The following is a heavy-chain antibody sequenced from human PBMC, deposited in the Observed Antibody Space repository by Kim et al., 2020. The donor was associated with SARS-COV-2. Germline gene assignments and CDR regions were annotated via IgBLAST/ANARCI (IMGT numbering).Heavy chain of an antibody. D-gene: IGHD5-12*01. V-gene: IGHV3-21*01. CDR2: ISSSSSYI. CDR1: GFTFSSYS. CDR3: ARGPRGYSGYCHYY. Sequence: GGSLRLSCAASGFTFSSYSMNWVRQAPGKGLEWVSSISSSSSYIYYADSVKGRFTISRDNAKNSLYLQMNSLRAEDTAVYYCARGPRGYSGYCHYYWGQGTLVTVSS. J-gene: IGHJ4*02.